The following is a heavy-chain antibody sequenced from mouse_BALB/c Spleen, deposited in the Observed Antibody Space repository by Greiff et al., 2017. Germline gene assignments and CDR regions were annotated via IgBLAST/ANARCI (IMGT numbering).Heavy chain of an antibody. CDR1: GYTFTSYW. V-gene: IGHV1-7*01. J-gene: IGHJ2*01. Sequence: VQLQQSGAELAKPGASVKMSCKASGYTFTSYWMHWVKQRPGQGLEWIGYINPSTGYTEYNQKFKDKATLTVDKSSSTAYMQLSSPTSEDSAVYYCTRSGQLGHSFDYWGQGTTLTVSS. D-gene: IGHD4-1*02. CDR2: INPSTGYT. CDR3: TRSGQLGHSFDY.